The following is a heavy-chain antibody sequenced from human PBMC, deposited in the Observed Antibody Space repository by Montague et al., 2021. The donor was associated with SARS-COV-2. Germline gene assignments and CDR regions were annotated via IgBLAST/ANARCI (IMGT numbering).Heavy chain of an antibody. CDR3: ARGVIRGDTTPFDY. D-gene: IGHD3-10*01. J-gene: IGHJ4*02. V-gene: IGHV4-39*02. CDR2: IYYSGTT. Sequence: SETLSLTCSVSSGSIISSGYYWGWIRQPPGKELEWIGNIYYSGTTYYNPSLQSRGTISVDTSKNHLSLRLSSVTAADTAVYFCARGVIRGDTTPFDYWGQGSQVTVSS. CDR1: SGSIISSGYY.